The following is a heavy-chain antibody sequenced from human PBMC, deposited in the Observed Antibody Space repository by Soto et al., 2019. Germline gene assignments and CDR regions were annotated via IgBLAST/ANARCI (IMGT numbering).Heavy chain of an antibody. CDR2: IYYSGST. CDR3: ARGAVDFDL. Sequence: PSETLSLTCTVSGGSIGSGDYNWSWIRQPPGKGLECIGYIYYSGSTYYNPSLKSRVIISVDTSKNQFSLKLSSVTAADTAVYYCARGAVDFDLWGQGTMVTVSS. CDR1: GGSIGSGDYN. J-gene: IGHJ3*01. V-gene: IGHV4-30-4*01.